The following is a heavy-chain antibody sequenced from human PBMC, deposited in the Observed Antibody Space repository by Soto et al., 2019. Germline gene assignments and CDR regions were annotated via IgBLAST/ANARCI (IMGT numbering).Heavy chain of an antibody. V-gene: IGHV3-23*01. D-gene: IGHD6-13*01. Sequence: PGGSLRLSCAASGFTFSSYAMSWVRQAPGKGLEWVSAISGSGGSTYYADSVKGRFTISRDNSKNTLYLQMNSLRAEDTAVYYCASQGPFFSSSWYFDYWGQGTLVTVSS. J-gene: IGHJ4*02. CDR3: ASQGPFFSSSWYFDY. CDR1: GFTFSSYA. CDR2: ISGSGGST.